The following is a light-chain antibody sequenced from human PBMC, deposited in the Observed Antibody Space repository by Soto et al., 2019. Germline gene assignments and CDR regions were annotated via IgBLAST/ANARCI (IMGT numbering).Light chain of an antibody. CDR3: QEYNNYWT. Sequence: DIHMTQSPSTPSAHVLDRVTYTCRASQSISSWLAWYQQKPGKAPRLLIYTASTLESGVPSRFSASGSGTEFTLTISSLHPDDFATYYCQEYNNYWTFGQGTKVDI. J-gene: IGKJ1*01. CDR2: TAS. CDR1: QSISSW. V-gene: IGKV1-5*01.